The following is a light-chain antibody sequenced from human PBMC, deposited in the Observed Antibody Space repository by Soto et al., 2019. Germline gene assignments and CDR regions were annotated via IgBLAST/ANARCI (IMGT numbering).Light chain of an antibody. CDR1: QSVRSTY. CDR2: DIS. V-gene: IGKV3-20*01. Sequence: ENVLTQSPGTLSLSPGERATLSCRVSQSVRSTYLAWYQQKPGQTPRLLIYDISNRATGIPDRFSGSGSGTDFTLTISRLEPEDFAVYYCQQYSSYPLTFGGGTKVEIK. J-gene: IGKJ4*01. CDR3: QQYSSYPLT.